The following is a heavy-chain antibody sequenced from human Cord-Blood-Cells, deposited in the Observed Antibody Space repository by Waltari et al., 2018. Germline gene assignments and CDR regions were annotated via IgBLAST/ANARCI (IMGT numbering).Heavy chain of an antibody. CDR1: GFTFSSYW. D-gene: IGHD3-10*01. Sequence: EVQLVESGGGLVQPGGSLRLSCAASGFTFSSYWMHWVRQAPGKGLVLVSRINSDGSSTSYADSVKGRFTISRDNAKNTLYLQMNSLRAEDTAVYYCARVPDFYGSGSYYFDYWGQGTLVTVSS. J-gene: IGHJ4*02. CDR2: INSDGSST. CDR3: ARVPDFYGSGSYYFDY. V-gene: IGHV3-74*01.